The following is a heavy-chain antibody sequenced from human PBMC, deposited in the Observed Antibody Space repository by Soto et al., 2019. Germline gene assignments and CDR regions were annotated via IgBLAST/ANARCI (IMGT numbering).Heavy chain of an antibody. CDR1: GFTITSSA. Sequence: QLLDSGGGLVQPGESLRLSCAASGFTITSSAMSWVRQAPGKGLEWVSTTGISGRTTYYADSVKGRFTVSRDDSKNTLHLQMSSLRAEDTAVYYCATVHNTSRSFDYWGQGTPVTVSS. D-gene: IGHD1-20*01. J-gene: IGHJ4*02. V-gene: IGHV3-23*01. CDR2: TGISGRTT. CDR3: ATVHNTSRSFDY.